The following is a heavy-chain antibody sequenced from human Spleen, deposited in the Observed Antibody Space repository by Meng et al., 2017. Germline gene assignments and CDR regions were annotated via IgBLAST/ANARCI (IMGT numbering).Heavy chain of an antibody. V-gene: IGHV3-30*04. CDR2: ISYDGSNK. Sequence: GESLKISCAASGFTFSSYAMHWVRQAPGKGLEWVAVISYDGSNKYYADSVKGRFTISRDNSKNTLYLQMNSLRAEDTAVYYCAKDLRFDYWGQGTLVTVSS. J-gene: IGHJ4*02. CDR3: AKDLRFDY. D-gene: IGHD4-17*01. CDR1: GFTFSSYA.